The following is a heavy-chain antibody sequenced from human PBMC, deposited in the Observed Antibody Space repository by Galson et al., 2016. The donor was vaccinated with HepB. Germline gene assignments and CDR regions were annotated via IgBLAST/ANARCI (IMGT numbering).Heavy chain of an antibody. V-gene: IGHV3-21*01. D-gene: IGHD6-13*01. CDR1: GFTFTRYN. CDR3: ARVREQQPLAAFDI. J-gene: IGHJ3*02. CDR2: ISSGSRYI. Sequence: SLRLSCATSGFTFTRYNMNWVRQAPGKGLEWVSAISSGSRYIYYADSVKGRFTISRDNVKKSLYLKMNSLRTRDTAVDYCARVREQQPLAAFDIWGQGTMVTVSS.